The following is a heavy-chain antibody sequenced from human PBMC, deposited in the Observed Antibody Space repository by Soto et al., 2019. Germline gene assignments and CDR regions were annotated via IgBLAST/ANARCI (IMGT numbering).Heavy chain of an antibody. D-gene: IGHD1-7*01. CDR3: ARGRDPITGTTSSDD. V-gene: IGHV1-8*01. Sequence: ASVKVSCKASGYTFTSYDINWVRQATGQGLEWMGWMNPNSGNTGYAQKFQGRVTMTRNTSISTAYMELSSLRSEDTAVYYCARGRDPITGTTSSDDWGQGTLVTVSS. CDR2: MNPNSGNT. J-gene: IGHJ4*02. CDR1: GYTFTSYD.